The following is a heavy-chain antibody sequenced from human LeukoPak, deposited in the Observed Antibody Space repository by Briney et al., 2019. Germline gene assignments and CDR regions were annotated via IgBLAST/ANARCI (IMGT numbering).Heavy chain of an antibody. CDR1: GGSISSSPYY. V-gene: IGHV4-39*07. CDR3: AKGAGGFSYYNWFDP. J-gene: IGHJ5*02. D-gene: IGHD5-18*01. Sequence: PSETLSLTCTVSGGSISSSPYYWGWIRQPPGKGLEWIGSIYYSGTTHYSPSLESRVTVSVDTSKNQFSLKLASVTAADTAIYYCAKGAGGFSYYNWFDPWGQGTLVTVSS. CDR2: IYYSGTT.